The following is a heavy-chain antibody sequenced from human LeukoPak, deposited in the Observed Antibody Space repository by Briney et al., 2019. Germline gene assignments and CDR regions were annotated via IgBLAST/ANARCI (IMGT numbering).Heavy chain of an antibody. CDR1: GGSISSSSYY. J-gene: IGHJ5*02. D-gene: IGHD1-20*01. CDR2: ISHSGST. Sequence: PSETLSLTCTVSGGSISSSSYYWGWIRQPPGKGLEWIGEISHSGSTNYNPSLKSRVTISLDRSKNQFSLKLTSVTAADTAVYYCARSWDNWNVVGIGAWGQGTLVTVSS. V-gene: IGHV4-39*07. CDR3: ARSWDNWNVVGIGA.